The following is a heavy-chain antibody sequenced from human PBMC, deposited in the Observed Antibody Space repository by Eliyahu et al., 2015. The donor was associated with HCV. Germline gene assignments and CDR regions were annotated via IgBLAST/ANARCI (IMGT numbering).Heavy chain of an antibody. CDR3: ARDSMSNGSYYYYMDV. D-gene: IGHD2-8*01. CDR2: INVNSGGT. J-gene: IGHJ6*03. Sequence: QVQLVQSGAEVKKPGASVRVSCKASGYSFTNHHIHWVRQAPGQGLEWMGWINVNSGGTNYAQKFHGRVTMSRDTSINTAYMEMSGLNTDDTAVFYCARDSMSNGSYYYYMDVWGRGATVTVSS. CDR1: GYSFTNHH. V-gene: IGHV1-2*02.